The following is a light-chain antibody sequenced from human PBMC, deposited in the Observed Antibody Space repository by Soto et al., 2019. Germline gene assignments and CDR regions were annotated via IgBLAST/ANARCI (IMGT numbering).Light chain of an antibody. CDR1: KLGDKY. V-gene: IGLV3-1*01. CDR2: QDT. CDR3: QAWDSSTAGV. Sequence: SYELTQPPSVSVSPGQTASITCSGDKLGDKYACWYQQKPGQSPVVVIYQDTKRPSGIPERFSGSNSGNTATLTISGTQAMYEADYYCQAWDSSTAGVFGGGTKLTVL. J-gene: IGLJ2*01.